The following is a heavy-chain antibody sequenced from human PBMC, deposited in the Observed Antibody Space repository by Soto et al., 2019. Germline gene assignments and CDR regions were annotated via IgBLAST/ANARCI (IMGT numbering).Heavy chain of an antibody. J-gene: IGHJ4*02. CDR2: IYYRASS. CDR1: GGSINSGGYY. Sequence: SETLSLTCTVSGGSINSGGYYWSWSRQHPGKGLEWIGDIYYRASSHYNPSLKRGGTISIDTSKNQFSLKLCSVTAADTAMDDCARPQPLSGIIAVLDNWRQGTLVTVSS. D-gene: IGHD1-1*01. V-gene: IGHV4-31*03. CDR3: ARPQPLSGIIAVLDN.